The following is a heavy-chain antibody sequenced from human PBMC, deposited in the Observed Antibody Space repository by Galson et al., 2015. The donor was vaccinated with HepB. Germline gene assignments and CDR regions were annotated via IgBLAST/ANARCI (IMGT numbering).Heavy chain of an antibody. CDR1: GGTFSSYA. Sequence: SVKVSCKASGGTFSSYAISWVRQAPGQGLEWMGGIIPIFGTANYAQKFQGRVTITADESTSTAYMELSSLRSEDTAVYYCARDRTTGTIAGFDAFDIWGQGTMVTVSS. J-gene: IGHJ3*02. CDR3: ARDRTTGTIAGFDAFDI. D-gene: IGHD1-1*01. V-gene: IGHV1-69*13. CDR2: IIPIFGTA.